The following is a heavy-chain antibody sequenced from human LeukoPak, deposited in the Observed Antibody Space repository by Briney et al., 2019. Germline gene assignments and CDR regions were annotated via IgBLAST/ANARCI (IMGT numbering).Heavy chain of an antibody. D-gene: IGHD7-27*01. Sequence: GGSLRLSCAASGFTVSSNYMSWVRQAPGKGLEWVSVIYSGGTTYYADSVKGRFTISRDNSKKTLYLQMNSLRAEDTAVYYCARETGDDAFDIWGQGTMVTASS. CDR2: IYSGGTT. J-gene: IGHJ3*02. CDR3: ARETGDDAFDI. V-gene: IGHV3-66*01. CDR1: GFTVSSNY.